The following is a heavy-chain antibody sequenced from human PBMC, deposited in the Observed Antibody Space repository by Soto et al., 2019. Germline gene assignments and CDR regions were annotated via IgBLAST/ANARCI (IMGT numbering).Heavy chain of an antibody. CDR1: GGSISSSSYY. D-gene: IGHD2-15*01. J-gene: IGHJ4*02. Sequence: QLQLQESGPGLVKPSETLSLTCTVSGGSISSSSYYWGWIRQPPGKGLEWIGNIHNSGSTYYNPSLKSRVTLSVDTSKNQFSLKLSSVTAADTSVYHCARVVMVAATHFDYWGQGTLVTVSS. CDR2: IHNSGST. V-gene: IGHV4-39*01. CDR3: ARVVMVAATHFDY.